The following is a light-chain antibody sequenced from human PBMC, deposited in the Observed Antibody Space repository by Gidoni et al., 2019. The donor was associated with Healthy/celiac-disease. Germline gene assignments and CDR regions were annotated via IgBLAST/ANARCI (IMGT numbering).Light chain of an antibody. V-gene: IGKV3-20*01. Sequence: EIALTQSPGSLSLSPGERATLSCRASQSVSSNYLAWYQQKPGQAPRLLIYGASSRATGIPDRFSGSGSGTDLTLTISRLEPEDFAVYYCQQYGSSPTFGRGTKVEIK. CDR2: GAS. CDR3: QQYGSSPT. CDR1: QSVSSNY. J-gene: IGKJ1*01.